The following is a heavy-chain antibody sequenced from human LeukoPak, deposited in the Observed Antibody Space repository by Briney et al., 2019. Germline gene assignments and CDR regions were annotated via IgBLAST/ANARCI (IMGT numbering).Heavy chain of an antibody. CDR3: ARARDYYGSGSYAMDV. J-gene: IGHJ6*02. CDR1: GGTFSSYT. D-gene: IGHD3-10*01. Sequence: SVKVSCKASGGTFSSYTISWVRQAPGQGVEWMGRIIPILGIANYARKFQGRVTITADKSTSTAYMELSSLRSEDTAVYYCARARDYYGSGSYAMDVWGQGTTVTVSS. CDR2: IIPILGIA. V-gene: IGHV1-69*02.